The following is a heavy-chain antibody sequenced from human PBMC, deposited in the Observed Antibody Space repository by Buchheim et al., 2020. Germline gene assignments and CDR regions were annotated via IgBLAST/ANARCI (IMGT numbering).Heavy chain of an antibody. V-gene: IGHV3-72*01. D-gene: IGHD6-19*01. Sequence: EVQLVESGGGLVQPGGSLRLSCAASGFTFSDHSMDWVRQAPGKGLEWVGRTRNKANSYTTEYAASLKGIFTISRDDSKNSLYLQMNSLKTEDTAVYYCARETRWLVRYYYYGMDVWGQGTT. CDR3: ARETRWLVRYYYYGMDV. CDR2: TRNKANSYTT. J-gene: IGHJ6*02. CDR1: GFTFSDHS.